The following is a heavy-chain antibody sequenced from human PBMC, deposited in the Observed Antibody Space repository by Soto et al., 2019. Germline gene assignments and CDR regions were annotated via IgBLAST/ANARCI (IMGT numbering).Heavy chain of an antibody. CDR1: GGSFSGYY. V-gene: IGHV4-34*01. Sequence: SETLSLTCAVYGGSFSGYYWSWIRQPPGKGLEWIGEINHSGSTNYNPSLKSRVTISVDTSKNQFSLKLSSVTAADTAVYYCARRDYSNWFDPWGQGTLVTVSS. D-gene: IGHD4-4*01. CDR3: ARRDYSNWFDP. J-gene: IGHJ5*02. CDR2: INHSGST.